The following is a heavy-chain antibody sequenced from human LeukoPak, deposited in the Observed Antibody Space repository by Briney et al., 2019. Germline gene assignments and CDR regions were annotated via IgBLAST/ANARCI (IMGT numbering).Heavy chain of an antibody. V-gene: IGHV4-39*07. D-gene: IGHD3-9*01. J-gene: IGHJ4*02. CDR1: GGSLSSSSYY. Sequence: SETLSLTCAVSGGSLSSSSYYWGWIRQPPGKGLEWIGTTYNTGDTYYNPSLQSRVIISMDTSKNQFSLNLSSVTAADTATYYCARVGGYFEWLSNQYFDYWGQGILVIVSS. CDR2: TYNTGDT. CDR3: ARVGGYFEWLSNQYFDY.